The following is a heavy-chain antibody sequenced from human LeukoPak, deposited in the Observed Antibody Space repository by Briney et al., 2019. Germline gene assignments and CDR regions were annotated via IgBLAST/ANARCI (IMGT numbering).Heavy chain of an antibody. D-gene: IGHD2-8*01. CDR1: GYDFTRHW. CDR2: IYPGDSDT. V-gene: IGHV5-51*01. CDR3: TKPLIYCTNGVCPSEF. Sequence: GESLKISCQGSGYDFTRHWIAWVREKPGKGLEWMGIIYPGDSDTRYNPFFQGQVAISADKSSSTSYLQWSSLRASDTAMYYCTKPLIYCTNGVCPSEFWGQGTLVTVSA. J-gene: IGHJ4*02.